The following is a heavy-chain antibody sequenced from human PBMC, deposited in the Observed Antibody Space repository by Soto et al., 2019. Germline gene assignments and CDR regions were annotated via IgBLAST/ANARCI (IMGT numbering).Heavy chain of an antibody. Sequence: VASVKVSCKASGYTFTSYGISWVRQAPGQGLEWMGWISAYNGNTNYAQKLQGRVTMTTDTSTSTAYMELRSLRSDDTAVYYCARRTASTYYYYGMDVWGQGTTVTVSS. CDR3: ARRTASTYYYYGMDV. J-gene: IGHJ6*02. D-gene: IGHD5-18*01. CDR1: GYTFTSYG. V-gene: IGHV1-18*01. CDR2: ISAYNGNT.